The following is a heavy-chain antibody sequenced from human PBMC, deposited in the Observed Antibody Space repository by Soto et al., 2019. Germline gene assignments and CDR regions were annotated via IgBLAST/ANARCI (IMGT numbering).Heavy chain of an antibody. Sequence: QVQLQESGPGLVKPSQTLSLTCTVSGGSISSGYYYWSWIRQHPGKGLEWIGYISYSGTTYYNPSLKSRLTISLDTSNHQFSRRLSSVTAADTAVYYCARESSGFIRFDYWGQGTLVTVSS. CDR2: ISYSGTT. CDR1: GGSISSGYYY. CDR3: ARESSGFIRFDY. J-gene: IGHJ4*02. V-gene: IGHV4-31*03. D-gene: IGHD3-22*01.